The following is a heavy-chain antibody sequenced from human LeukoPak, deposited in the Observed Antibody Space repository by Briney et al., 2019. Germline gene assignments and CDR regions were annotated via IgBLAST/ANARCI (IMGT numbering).Heavy chain of an antibody. CDR2: INHSGST. D-gene: IGHD2-15*01. V-gene: IGHV4-34*01. J-gene: IGHJ4*02. CDR1: GGSFSGYY. CDR3: ARGGMLHPFDY. Sequence: SETLSLTCAVYGGSFSGYYWSWIRQPPGKGLEWIGEINHSGSTNYNPSLKSRVTISVDTSKNQFSLKLSSVTAADTAVYYCARGGMLHPFDYWGQGTLVTVSS.